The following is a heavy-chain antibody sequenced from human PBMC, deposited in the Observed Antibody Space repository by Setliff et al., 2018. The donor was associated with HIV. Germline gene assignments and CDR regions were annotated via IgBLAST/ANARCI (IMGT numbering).Heavy chain of an antibody. CDR1: GASTSNDY. V-gene: IGHV4-59*01. J-gene: IGHJ4*02. Sequence: SETLSLTCTVSGASTSNDYWNWIRQSPGKGLEWIGYISSSGSTNSNPSLKSRVTISVDMSNTQIFLSLTSVTAADTAVYYCARGRRSSGWYVYHWGQGTLVTVSS. D-gene: IGHD6-19*01. CDR3: ARGRRSSGWYVYH. CDR2: ISSSGST.